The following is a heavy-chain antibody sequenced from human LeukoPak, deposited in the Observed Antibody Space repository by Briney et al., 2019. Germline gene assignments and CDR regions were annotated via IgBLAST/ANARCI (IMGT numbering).Heavy chain of an antibody. CDR2: INHSGST. Sequence: SETLSLTCAVYGGSFSGYYWSWIRQPPGKGLEWIGEINHSGSTNYNPSLKSRVTISVDTSKNQFSLKLSSATAADTAVYYCATTGYQLRLYYFDYWGQGTLVTVSS. CDR3: ATTGYQLRLYYFDY. CDR1: GGSFSGYY. V-gene: IGHV4-34*01. J-gene: IGHJ4*02. D-gene: IGHD2-2*01.